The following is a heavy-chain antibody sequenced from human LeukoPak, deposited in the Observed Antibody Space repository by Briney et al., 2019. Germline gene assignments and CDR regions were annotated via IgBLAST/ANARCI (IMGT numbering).Heavy chain of an antibody. CDR1: GFTFAIHA. Sequence: GGSLRLSCAASGFTFAIHAMTWVRQAPGKGLEWVSGISGDGASTHYAESVKGQFTISRHNSQNTLFLQMNSLRVEDTAIYYCAKDSYVSGRPLHTFDVWGQGTMVTVSS. J-gene: IGHJ3*01. CDR3: AKDSYVSGRPLHTFDV. D-gene: IGHD3-10*01. CDR2: ISGDGAST. V-gene: IGHV3-23*01.